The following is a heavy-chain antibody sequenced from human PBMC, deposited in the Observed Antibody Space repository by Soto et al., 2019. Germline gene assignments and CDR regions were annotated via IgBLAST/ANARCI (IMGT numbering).Heavy chain of an antibody. CDR1: GFSVSTGH. V-gene: IGHV3-53*01. J-gene: IGHJ4*02. Sequence: GGSLRLSCAAAGFSVSTGHTSWVRQAPGKGLEWVSVIYSGGATHYADSVKGRFTISRDNSKNTLYLQMNSLRAEDTAVYYCARDPLAAAAHWGQGTLDTVSS. CDR3: ARDPLAAAAH. D-gene: IGHD6-13*01. CDR2: IYSGGAT.